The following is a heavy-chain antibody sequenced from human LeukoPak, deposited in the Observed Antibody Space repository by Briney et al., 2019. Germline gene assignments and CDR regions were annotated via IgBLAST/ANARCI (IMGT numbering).Heavy chain of an antibody. V-gene: IGHV1-18*01. D-gene: IGHD4-17*01. CDR2: ISAYNGNT. Sequence: ASVKVSCKAPGYTFTSYGISWVRQAPGQGLEWVGWISAYNGNTNYAQKLQGRVTMTTDTSTSTAYMELRSLRSDDTAVYYCARTHGDYGEFDYWGQGTLVTVSS. CDR3: ARTHGDYGEFDY. CDR1: GYTFTSYG. J-gene: IGHJ4*02.